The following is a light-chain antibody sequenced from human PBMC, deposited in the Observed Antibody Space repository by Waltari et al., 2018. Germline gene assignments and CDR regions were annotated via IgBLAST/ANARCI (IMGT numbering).Light chain of an antibody. J-gene: IGKJ1*01. Sequence: IVMTQSPDSLAVSMGEMATITCKSSQRISYVSNDKNYLAWYQQKPGQPPKLLIYWASSRQSRVPDRFSGSRSGTDFTLTISSLQADEVAVYYCLQYYRRRTFGQGTRLEIK. CDR3: LQYYRRRT. V-gene: IGKV4-1*01. CDR2: WAS. CDR1: QRISYVSNDKNY.